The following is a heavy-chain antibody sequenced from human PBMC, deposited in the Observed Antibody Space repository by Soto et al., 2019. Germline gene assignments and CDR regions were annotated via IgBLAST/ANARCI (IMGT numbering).Heavy chain of an antibody. CDR1: GGSISSSSYY. CDR3: ASQSLMYSSSWYYFDY. CDR2: IYYSGST. J-gene: IGHJ4*02. Sequence: ETLSLTCTVSGGSISSSSYYWGWIRQPPGKGLEWIGSIYYSGSTYYNPSLKSRVTISVDTSKNQFSLKLSSVTAADTAVYYCASQSLMYSSSWYYFDYWGQGTLVTVSS. V-gene: IGHV4-39*01. D-gene: IGHD6-13*01.